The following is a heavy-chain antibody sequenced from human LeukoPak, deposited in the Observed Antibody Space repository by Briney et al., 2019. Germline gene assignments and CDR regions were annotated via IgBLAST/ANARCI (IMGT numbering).Heavy chain of an antibody. CDR1: VYTFTNYG. CDR3: ARVPLVRGVIGGGDY. V-gene: IGHV1-18*01. Sequence: GASVKVSFKASVYTFTNYGISWVRQAPGQRLEWMGWISAYNGNTNFAQKFSGRITMTTDTSTGTAYMELRSLTSNDTAVYYCARVPLVRGVIGGGDYWGQGTLVTVSS. D-gene: IGHD3-10*01. J-gene: IGHJ4*02. CDR2: ISAYNGNT.